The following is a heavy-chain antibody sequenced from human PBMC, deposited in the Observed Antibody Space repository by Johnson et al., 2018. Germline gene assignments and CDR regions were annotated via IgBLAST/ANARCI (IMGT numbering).Heavy chain of an antibody. V-gene: IGHV3-9*01. CDR1: GFTFDDYA. CDR3: AKDTQNYYMDV. CDR2: ISWNSGSI. J-gene: IGHJ6*03. Sequence: VQLQESGGGVVEPGRSLRLSCAASGFTFDDYAMHWVRQAPGKGLEWVSGISWNSGSIGYADYVKGRFTISRDNAKNSLYLQMNSLRAEDTALYYCAKDTQNYYMDVWGKGTTVTVSS.